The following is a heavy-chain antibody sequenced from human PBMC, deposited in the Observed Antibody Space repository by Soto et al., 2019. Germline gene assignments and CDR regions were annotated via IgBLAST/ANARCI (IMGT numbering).Heavy chain of an antibody. CDR2: IYYSGST. CDR1: GGSFSGYY. V-gene: IGHV4-34*01. J-gene: IGHJ6*02. D-gene: IGHD6-6*01. Sequence: SETLSLTCTVYGGSFSGYYWSWIRQPPGKGLEWIGEIYYSGSTNYNPSLKSRVTISVDTSKNQFSLKLSSVTAADTAVCYCARVGAEYSSSGDPNYGMDVWGQGTTVTVSS. CDR3: ARVGAEYSSSGDPNYGMDV.